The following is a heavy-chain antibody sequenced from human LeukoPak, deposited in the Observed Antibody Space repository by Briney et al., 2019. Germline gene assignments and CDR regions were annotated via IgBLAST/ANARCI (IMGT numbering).Heavy chain of an antibody. CDR1: GGSISSSSYY. V-gene: IGHV4-39*01. J-gene: IGHJ4*02. D-gene: IGHD2-15*01. CDR2: IYYSGST. CDR3: ARVYCSGGTCSFDY. Sequence: SETQSLTCTVSGGSISSSSYYWGWIRQPPGKGLEWIGSIYYSGSTYYNPSLKSRATISVDTSKHQFSLRLSSVTAADTAVYYCARVYCSGGTCSFDYWGQGTLVTVSS.